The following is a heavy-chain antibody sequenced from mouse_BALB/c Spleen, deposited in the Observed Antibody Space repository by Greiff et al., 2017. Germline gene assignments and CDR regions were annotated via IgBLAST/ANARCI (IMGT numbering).Heavy chain of an antibody. D-gene: IGHD2-1*01. CDR2: IYPGSGST. Sequence: VQLQQPGAELVKPGTSVKLSCKASGYNFTSYWINWVKLRPGQGLEWIGDIYPGSGSTNYNEKFKSKATLTVDTSSSTAYMQLSSLASEDSALYYCARSYGNMDYWGQGTSVTVSS. V-gene: IGHV1-55*01. J-gene: IGHJ4*01. CDR1: GYNFTSYW. CDR3: ARSYGNMDY.